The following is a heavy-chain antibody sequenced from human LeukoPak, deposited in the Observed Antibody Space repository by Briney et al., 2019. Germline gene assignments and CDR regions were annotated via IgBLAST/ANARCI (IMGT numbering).Heavy chain of an antibody. CDR1: PFTFSSYA. J-gene: IGHJ4*02. D-gene: IGHD3-10*01. Sequence: GGSLRLSCAASPFTFSSYAMSWVRQAPGKGLEWVSAISGSGGSTYYADSVKGRFTISRDNSKNTLYLQMNSLRAEDTAVYYCAKDRVVRGVPRHVDYWGQGTLVTVSS. CDR2: ISGSGGST. V-gene: IGHV3-23*01. CDR3: AKDRVVRGVPRHVDY.